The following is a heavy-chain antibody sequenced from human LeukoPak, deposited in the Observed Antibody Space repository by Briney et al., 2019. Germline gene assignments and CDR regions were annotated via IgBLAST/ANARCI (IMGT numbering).Heavy chain of an antibody. CDR1: GFTFSSYW. CDR3: ARNTRVVRGVIMYFDY. Sequence: GGSLRLSCATSGFTFSSYWMHWVRQAPGKGLEWVSSISSSSSYIYYADSVKGRFTISRDNAKNSLYLQMNSLRAEDTAVYYCARNTRVVRGVIMYFDYWGQGTLVTVSS. V-gene: IGHV3-21*01. D-gene: IGHD3-10*01. CDR2: ISSSSSYI. J-gene: IGHJ4*02.